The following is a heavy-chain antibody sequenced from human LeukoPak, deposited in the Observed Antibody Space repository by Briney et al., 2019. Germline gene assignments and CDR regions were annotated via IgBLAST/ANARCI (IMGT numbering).Heavy chain of an antibody. CDR1: GFTFSSYS. Sequence: GGSLRLSCAASGFTFSSYSMNWVRQAPGKGLEWVSSISSSSSYIYYADSVKGRFTISRDNAKNSLYLQMNSLRAEDTAVYYCARRTYCSSTSCPVRAFDVWGQGTMVTVSS. V-gene: IGHV3-21*01. D-gene: IGHD2-2*01. J-gene: IGHJ3*01. CDR3: ARRTYCSSTSCPVRAFDV. CDR2: ISSSSSYI.